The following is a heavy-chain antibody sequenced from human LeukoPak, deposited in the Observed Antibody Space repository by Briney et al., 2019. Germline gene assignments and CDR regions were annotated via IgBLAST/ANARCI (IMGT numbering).Heavy chain of an antibody. CDR3: ARVRPAKDDAFDI. Sequence: PSETLSLTCAVYGGSFSGYYWSWIRQPPGKGLEWIGEINHSGSTNYNPSLKSRVTISVDTSKNQFSLKLSSVTAADTAVYYCARVRPAKDDAFDIWGQGTMVTVSS. CDR1: GGSFSGYY. J-gene: IGHJ3*02. CDR2: INHSGST. V-gene: IGHV4-34*01. D-gene: IGHD2-2*01.